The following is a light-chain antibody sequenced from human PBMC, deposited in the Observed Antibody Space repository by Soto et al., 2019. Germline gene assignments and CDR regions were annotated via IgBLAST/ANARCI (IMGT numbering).Light chain of an antibody. J-gene: IGLJ2*01. CDR3: AAWDDSFVV. CDR2: SNN. V-gene: IGLV1-44*01. CDR1: SSNIGSNT. Sequence: QSVLTQPPSASGTPGQRVTISCSGSSSNIGSNTVNWYQQLPGTAPKLLIYSNNQWPSGVPDRFSGSKSGTSASLAISGLQSEDEADYYCAAWDDSFVVFGGGTKVTVL.